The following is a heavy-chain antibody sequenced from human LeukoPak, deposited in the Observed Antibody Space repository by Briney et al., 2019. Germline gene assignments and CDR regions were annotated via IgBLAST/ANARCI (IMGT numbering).Heavy chain of an antibody. D-gene: IGHD3-22*01. CDR1: GFTFSDYY. CDR3: ARDMSDYDSSGYDN. J-gene: IGHJ4*02. Sequence: KSGGSLKLSCAASGFTFSDYYMSWIRQAPGRGLEWVSYISSSGSTIYYADSVKGRFTICRDHAKNSLYLQMNSLRAEDTAVYYCARDMSDYDSSGYDNWGQGTLVTVSS. V-gene: IGHV3-11*01. CDR2: ISSSGSTI.